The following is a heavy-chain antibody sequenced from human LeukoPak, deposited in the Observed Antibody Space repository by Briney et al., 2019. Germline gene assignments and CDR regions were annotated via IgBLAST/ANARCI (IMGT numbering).Heavy chain of an antibody. CDR1: GGTFSSYA. D-gene: IGHD1-1*01. V-gene: IGHV1-69*13. CDR2: IIPIFGTA. CDR3: ARGELIYYFDY. Sequence: SVKVSCKASGGTFSSYAISCVRQAPGQGLEWMGGIIPIFGTANYAQKFQGRVTITADESTSTAYMELSSMRSEDTAVYYCARGELIYYFDYWGQGTLVTVSS. J-gene: IGHJ4*02.